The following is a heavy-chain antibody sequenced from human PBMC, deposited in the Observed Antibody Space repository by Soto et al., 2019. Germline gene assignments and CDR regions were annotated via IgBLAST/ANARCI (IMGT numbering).Heavy chain of an antibody. V-gene: IGHV3-64D*06. D-gene: IGHD5-12*01. CDR2: IRGNGDPP. CDR1: GFTFSSYA. Sequence: GGSLRLSCSASGFTFSSYAMHWVRQVPGKGLEYVSGIRGNGDPPFYADSVKGRFTISRDNSKNTLYLQMSSLSADDTAVYYCVKSRGGNNLDFFDWGQGALVTVSS. J-gene: IGHJ4*02. CDR3: VKSRGGNNLDFFD.